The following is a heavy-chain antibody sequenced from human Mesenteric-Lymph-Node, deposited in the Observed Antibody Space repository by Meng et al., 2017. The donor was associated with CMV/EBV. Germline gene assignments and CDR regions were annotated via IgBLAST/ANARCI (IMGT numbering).Heavy chain of an antibody. D-gene: IGHD2-2*01. Sequence: GGSLRLSCAASGFTFSTYAMSWVRQAPGKGLEWVSSISSSGGSTYSADSVKGRVTISRDNSKKTLYLQMNSLRAEDTAVYYCAKDSSVVVPAARDYFDYWGRGTLVTVSS. CDR1: GFTFSTYA. CDR3: AKDSSVVVPAARDYFDY. CDR2: ISSSGGST. V-gene: IGHV3-23*01. J-gene: IGHJ4*02.